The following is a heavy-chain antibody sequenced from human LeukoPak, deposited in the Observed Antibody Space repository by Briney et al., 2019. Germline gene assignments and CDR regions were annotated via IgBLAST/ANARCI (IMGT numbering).Heavy chain of an antibody. Sequence: GGSLRLSCAASGFTVSNYYMNWVRQAPGKGLEWVSVIYSGGSAYYVDSVKGRFTISRDGSKNTLYLQMNNLRAEDTAVYYCAKEARAVSGWFDYWGQGTLVTVSS. CDR3: AKEARAVSGWFDY. V-gene: IGHV3-66*01. D-gene: IGHD6-19*01. CDR2: IYSGGSA. J-gene: IGHJ4*02. CDR1: GFTVSNYY.